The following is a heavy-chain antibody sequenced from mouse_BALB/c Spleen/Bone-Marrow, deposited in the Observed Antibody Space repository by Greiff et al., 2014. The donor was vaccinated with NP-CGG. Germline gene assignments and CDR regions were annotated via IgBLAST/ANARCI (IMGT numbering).Heavy chain of an antibody. Sequence: DVHLVESGGGLVQPGGSLKLSCAASGFTFSSYTMSRVRQTPEKRLEWVAYISNGGGSTYYPDTVKGRFTISRDNAKNTLYLQMSSLKSEDTAMYYCARRSAATYYFDYWGQGTTLTVST. CDR2: ISNGGGST. CDR3: ARRSAATYYFDY. V-gene: IGHV5-12-2*01. J-gene: IGHJ2*01. D-gene: IGHD1-2*01. CDR1: GFTFSSYT.